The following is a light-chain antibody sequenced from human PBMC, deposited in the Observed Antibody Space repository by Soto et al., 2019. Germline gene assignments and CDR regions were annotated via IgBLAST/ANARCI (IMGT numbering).Light chain of an antibody. V-gene: IGKV3-20*01. J-gene: IGKJ1*01. Sequence: EIVLTQSPGTLSLSPGDGATLSCRASQSVSSSQLAWYQQRSGQAPRLLLYGATNRATGIPDRFSGSGSGTDFTLTISSLEPEDFAVYYCQQYGSSPQTFGQGTKVEIK. CDR1: QSVSSSQ. CDR3: QQYGSSPQT. CDR2: GAT.